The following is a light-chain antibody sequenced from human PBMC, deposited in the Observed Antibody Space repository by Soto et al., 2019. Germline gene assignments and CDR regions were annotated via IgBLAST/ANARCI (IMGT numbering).Light chain of an antibody. CDR1: QSVSSTY. J-gene: IGKJ1*01. CDR2: DAS. V-gene: IGKV3-20*01. Sequence: PGERATLSCRASQSVSSTYLAWYQQKPGQAPRLLIYDASTRAAGIPDRFSGSGSGTDFTLTISRLEAEDFAVYYCHQYASSPWTFDQGAKVEIK. CDR3: HQYASSPWT.